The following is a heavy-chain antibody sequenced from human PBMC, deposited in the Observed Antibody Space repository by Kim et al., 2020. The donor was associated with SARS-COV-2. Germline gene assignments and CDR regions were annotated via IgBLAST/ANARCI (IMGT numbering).Heavy chain of an antibody. CDR1: GFTFTKYW. CDR3: ARRYCSSSSCYPDY. D-gene: IGHD2-2*01. J-gene: IGHJ4*02. Sequence: GESLKISCEGSGFTFTKYWIGWVRQMPGKGLEWMGMIYPGDSNSGYSPSFDGQVTLAADTSINTAYLQWSSLRASDPAMYFCARRYCSSSSCYPDYWGQGSLVTVSS. CDR2: IYPGDSNS. V-gene: IGHV5-51*01.